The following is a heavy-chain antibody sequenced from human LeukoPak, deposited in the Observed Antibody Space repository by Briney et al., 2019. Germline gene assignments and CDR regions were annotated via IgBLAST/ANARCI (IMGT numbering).Heavy chain of an antibody. CDR2: INPNSGGT. Sequence: ASVKVSCKASGYTFTGYYMHWVRQAPGQGLEWMGWINPNSGGTKYAQKFQGRVTMTRDSSISTAYMKLSRLRSDDTAVYYCARMSLLSGSGYYPRGYWGQGTLVTVSS. J-gene: IGHJ4*02. CDR3: ARMSLLSGSGYYPRGY. D-gene: IGHD3-22*01. CDR1: GYTFTGYY. V-gene: IGHV1-2*02.